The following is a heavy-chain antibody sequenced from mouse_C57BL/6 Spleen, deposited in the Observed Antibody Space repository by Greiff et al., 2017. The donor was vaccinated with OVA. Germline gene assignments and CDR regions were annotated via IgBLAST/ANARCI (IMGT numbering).Heavy chain of an antibody. CDR1: GFTFSDAW. D-gene: IGHD1-1*01. J-gene: IGHJ4*01. Sequence: EVKLEESGGGLVQPGGSMKLSCAASGFTFSDAWMDWVRQSPEKGLEWVAEIRNKANNHATYYAESVKGRFTISRDDSKSSVYLQMNSLRAEDTGIYYCTRTPYYGSRDYAMDYWGQGTSVTVSS. CDR2: IRNKANNHAT. V-gene: IGHV6-6*01. CDR3: TRTPYYGSRDYAMDY.